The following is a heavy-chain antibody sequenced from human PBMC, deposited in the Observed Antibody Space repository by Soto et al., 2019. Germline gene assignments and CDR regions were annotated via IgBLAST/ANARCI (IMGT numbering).Heavy chain of an antibody. CDR3: ARASYYDFCSGYYWFDP. D-gene: IGHD3-3*01. V-gene: IGHV1-8*01. CDR1: GYTFTSYD. J-gene: IGHJ5*02. CDR2: MNPNSGNT. Sequence: GASVKISCKASGYTFTSYDINWVRQATGQGLEWMGWMNPNSGNTGYAQKFQGRVTMTRNTSISTAYMELSSLRSEDTAVYYCARASYYDFCSGYYWFDPWGQGTLVTV.